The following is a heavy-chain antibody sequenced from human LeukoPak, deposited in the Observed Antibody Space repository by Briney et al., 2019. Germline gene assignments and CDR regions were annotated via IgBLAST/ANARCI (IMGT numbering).Heavy chain of an antibody. CDR1: GGSISSSSYY. CDR2: IYYSGST. V-gene: IGHV4-39*07. J-gene: IGHJ4*02. CDR3: ARVSLVRGAPDYYFDY. D-gene: IGHD3-10*01. Sequence: SETLSLTCTVSGGSISSSSYYWGWIRQPPGKGLEWIVSIYYSGSTYYNPSLKSRVTMSVDTSKNQFSLKLSSVTAADTAVYYCARVSLVRGAPDYYFDYWGQGTLVTVSS.